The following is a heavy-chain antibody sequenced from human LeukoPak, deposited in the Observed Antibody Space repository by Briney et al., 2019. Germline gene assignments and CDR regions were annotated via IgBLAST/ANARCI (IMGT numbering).Heavy chain of an antibody. V-gene: IGHV3-48*03. CDR2: ISKSGNNI. Sequence: PGGSLRLSCAASGFTFSSYEMNWVRQAPGKGLEWVSYISKSGNNIYYGDSVKGRFTISRDNAKNSVNLQMNSLRAEDTAVYHCARPLYYGDDDNYFDYWGQGTLVTVSS. CDR1: GFTFSSYE. J-gene: IGHJ4*02. CDR3: ARPLYYGDDDNYFDY. D-gene: IGHD3-3*01.